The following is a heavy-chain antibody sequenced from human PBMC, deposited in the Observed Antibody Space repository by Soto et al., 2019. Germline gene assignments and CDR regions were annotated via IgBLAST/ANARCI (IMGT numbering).Heavy chain of an antibody. V-gene: IGHV1-18*01. CDR1: GYTFTSYG. Sequence: ASVKVSCKASGYTFTSYGISWVRQAPGQGLEWMGWISAYNGNTNYAQKLQGRVTMTTDTSTSTAYMELRSLRSDDTAVYYCARRRGKAWITGTFFGDAFDIWGQGTMVTVSS. J-gene: IGHJ3*02. D-gene: IGHD1-7*01. CDR2: ISAYNGNT. CDR3: ARRRGKAWITGTFFGDAFDI.